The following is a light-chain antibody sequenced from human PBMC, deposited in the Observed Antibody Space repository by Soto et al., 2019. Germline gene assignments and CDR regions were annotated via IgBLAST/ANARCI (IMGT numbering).Light chain of an antibody. J-gene: IGLJ2*01. CDR3: QSFDTALSSSI. V-gene: IGLV1-40*01. CDR2: RNN. Sequence: QSVLTQQPSVSGAPGQRVTISCTGNSSNIGAYYDVNWYQIVPGKAPKLLISRNNNRPSGVPDRFSGSKSDTSASLAITGLHSEDEAEYYCQSFDTALSSSIFCGGTKLTVL. CDR1: SSNIGAYYD.